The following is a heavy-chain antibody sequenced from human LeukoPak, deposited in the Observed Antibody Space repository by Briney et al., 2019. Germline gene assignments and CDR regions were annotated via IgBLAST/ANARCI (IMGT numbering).Heavy chain of an antibody. V-gene: IGHV3-30-3*01. CDR2: ISYDGSNK. J-gene: IGHJ4*02. Sequence: GSLRLSCTASGFTFSSFAMHWVRQAPGKGLEWVAVISYDGSNKYFADSVRGRFTISRDNSKNTLFLQMNSLRAEDTAVYYCARDQMISTAGLDYWGQGTLVTVSS. CDR1: GFTFSSFA. D-gene: IGHD6-13*01. CDR3: ARDQMISTAGLDY.